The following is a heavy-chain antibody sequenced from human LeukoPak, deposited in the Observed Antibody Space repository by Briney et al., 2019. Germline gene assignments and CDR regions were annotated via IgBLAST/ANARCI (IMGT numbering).Heavy chain of an antibody. D-gene: IGHD3-3*01. Sequence: ASVKVSCKASGYPFTVYFVHWVRQAPGQGLEWMGWINPHSGDTNYAQKFQGRVTMTSDTSLSTFYMEVSSLTSDDTAAYYCARGPRGYYFDFWGQETPVTVSS. CDR2: INPHSGDT. V-gene: IGHV1-2*02. CDR1: GYPFTVYF. CDR3: ARGPRGYYFDF. J-gene: IGHJ4*02.